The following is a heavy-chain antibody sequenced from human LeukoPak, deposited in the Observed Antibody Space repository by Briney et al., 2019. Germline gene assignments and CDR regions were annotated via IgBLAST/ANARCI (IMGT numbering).Heavy chain of an antibody. Sequence: GESLKISCKGPGYSFTSYWIGWVRQMPGKGLEWMGIIYPGDSGTRYSPSSQGQVTISADKSISTAYLQWSSLKASDTAMYYCASGPLIAAAGSYFDYWGQGTLVTVSS. V-gene: IGHV5-51*01. D-gene: IGHD6-13*01. CDR2: IYPGDSGT. CDR3: ASGPLIAAAGSYFDY. CDR1: GYSFTSYW. J-gene: IGHJ4*02.